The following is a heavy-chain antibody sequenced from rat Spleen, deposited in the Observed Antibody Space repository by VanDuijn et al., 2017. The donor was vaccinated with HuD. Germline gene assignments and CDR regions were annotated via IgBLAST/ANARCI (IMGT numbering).Heavy chain of an antibody. D-gene: IGHD1-11*01. J-gene: IGHJ3*01. Sequence: EVHLVESGGGLVQPGGSLKLSCAASGFTFSDYNMAWVRQAPKKGLEWVATISYDGSSTYYRDSVKGRFTISRDNAKSTLYLQMDSLRSEDTATYYCTSRGLNYGGYTDNWFAYWGQGTLVTVSS. CDR1: GFTFSDYN. CDR2: ISYDGSST. CDR3: TSRGLNYGGYTDNWFAY. V-gene: IGHV5-7*01.